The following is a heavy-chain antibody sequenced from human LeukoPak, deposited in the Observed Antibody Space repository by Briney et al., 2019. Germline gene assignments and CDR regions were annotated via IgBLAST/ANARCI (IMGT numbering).Heavy chain of an antibody. J-gene: IGHJ6*02. Sequence: SLRLSCAASVFTFSIYAMYWGRQAPGKGLEWVEVISYDESNKYYADSVKGRFTISRDNYKNTLYLQMNSLRAEDTAVYYCARAGSDWGQGTTVTVSS. D-gene: IGHD3-10*01. V-gene: IGHV3-30-3*01. CDR3: ARAGSD. CDR1: VFTFSIYA. CDR2: ISYDESNK.